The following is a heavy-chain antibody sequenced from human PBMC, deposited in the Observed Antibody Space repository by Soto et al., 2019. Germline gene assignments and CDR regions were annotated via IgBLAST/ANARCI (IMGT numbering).Heavy chain of an antibody. J-gene: IGHJ5*02. V-gene: IGHV4-30-4*01. Sequence: QVQLQESGPGLVKPSQTLSLTCTVSGGSISSGDYYWSWIRQPPGKGLEWIGYIYYSGSIYYNPSLKSRVTISVDTSKNQFSLKLSSVTAADTAVYYCARGYDFWSGYSNWFDPWGQGTLVTVSS. CDR3: ARGYDFWSGYSNWFDP. CDR2: IYYSGSI. D-gene: IGHD3-3*01. CDR1: GGSISSGDYY.